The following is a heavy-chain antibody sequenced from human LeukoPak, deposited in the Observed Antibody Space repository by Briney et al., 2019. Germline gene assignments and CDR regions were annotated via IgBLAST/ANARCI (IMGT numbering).Heavy chain of an antibody. D-gene: IGHD6-6*01. V-gene: IGHV4-34*01. CDR1: GGSFSGYY. Sequence: SETLSLTCAVYGGSFSGYYWSWIRQPPGKGLEWIGEINHSGSTNYNPSLTSRVTISVDTSKNQFSLKLSSVTAADTAVYYCARGASLDVWGKGTTVTVSS. CDR3: ARGASLDV. CDR2: INHSGST. J-gene: IGHJ6*04.